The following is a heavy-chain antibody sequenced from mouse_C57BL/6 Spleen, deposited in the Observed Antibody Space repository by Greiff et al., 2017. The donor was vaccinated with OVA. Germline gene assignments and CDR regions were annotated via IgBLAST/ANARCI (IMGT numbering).Heavy chain of an antibody. CDR2: MWRGGIT. D-gene: IGHD4-1*01. V-gene: IGHV2-2*01. CDR1: GFSLTSYG. J-gene: IGHJ2*01. CDR3: ARRGNWAFDY. Sequence: VQLQESGPGLVQPSHSLSITCTVLGFSLTSYGVHWVRQSPGKGLGWLGVMWRGGITVYTAAFISRLGICKDNSKSQVFCKMNRLQADDTAIYYCARRGNWAFDYWGKGTTLTVSS.